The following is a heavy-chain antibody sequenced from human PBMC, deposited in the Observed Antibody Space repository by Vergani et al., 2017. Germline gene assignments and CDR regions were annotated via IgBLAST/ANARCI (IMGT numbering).Heavy chain of an antibody. J-gene: IGHJ5*02. CDR3: AIYSYDSGATFDP. V-gene: IGHV1-18*01. Sequence: QVQLVQSGAEVKKPRASVKVSCKASGYTFTSHGISSVRQAPGQRLEWMAWISAYNGNTNYAQKLQVRVTMTTDTSTSTAYMELMSLRSDDTAVYYCAIYSYDSGATFDPWGQGTLVTVSS. CDR1: GYTFTSHG. D-gene: IGHD3-10*01. CDR2: ISAYNGNT.